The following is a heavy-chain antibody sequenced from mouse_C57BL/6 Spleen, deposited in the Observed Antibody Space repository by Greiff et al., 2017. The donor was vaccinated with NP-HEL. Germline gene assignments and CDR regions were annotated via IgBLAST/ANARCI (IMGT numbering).Heavy chain of an antibody. V-gene: IGHV1-52*01. Sequence: VQLQQSGAELVRPGSSVKLSCKASGYTFTSYWMHWVKQRPIQGLEWIGNIDPSDSETHYNQKFKDKATLTVDKSSSTAYRQLSSLTSEDSAVYYCARGGGDFAYWGQGTLVTVSA. CDR2: IDPSDSET. J-gene: IGHJ3*01. CDR1: GYTFTSYW. CDR3: ARGGGDFAY.